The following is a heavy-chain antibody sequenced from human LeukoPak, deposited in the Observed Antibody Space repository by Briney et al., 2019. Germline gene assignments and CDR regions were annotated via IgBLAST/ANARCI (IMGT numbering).Heavy chain of an antibody. J-gene: IGHJ5*02. D-gene: IGHD1-26*01. CDR3: ARARVGRGNWFDP. CDR2: IYHSGST. Sequence: PSETLSLTCAVSGGSISSGGSSWSWIRQPPGKGLEWIGYIYHSGSTYHNPSLKSRVTISVDRSKNQFSLKLSSVTAADTAVYYCARARVGRGNWFDPWGQGTLVTVSS. V-gene: IGHV4-30-2*01. CDR1: GGSISSGGSS.